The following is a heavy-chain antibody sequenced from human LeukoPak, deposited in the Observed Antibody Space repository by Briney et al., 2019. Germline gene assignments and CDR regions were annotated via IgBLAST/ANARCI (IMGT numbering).Heavy chain of an antibody. J-gene: IGHJ4*02. CDR3: AKKYGVTVYGSGLNYFDY. CDR2: IGGSGSRT. D-gene: IGHD6-19*01. V-gene: IGHV3-23*01. Sequence: GGSLRLPCAASGFTFSSSAMSWVRQAPGKSLEWVSGIGGSGSRTYYADSVKGRFTISRDNSKNTLYLQMNSLRAEDTAIYYCAKKYGVTVYGSGLNYFDYWGQGTLVTVSS. CDR1: GFTFSSSA.